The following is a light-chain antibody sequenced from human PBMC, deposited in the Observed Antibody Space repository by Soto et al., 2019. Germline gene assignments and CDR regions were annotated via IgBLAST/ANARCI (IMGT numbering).Light chain of an antibody. V-gene: IGKV3-20*01. J-gene: IGKJ2*01. CDR3: QQYGNSPPNT. Sequence: EIGLTQSPGTLSLSPGERATLSCRASQSVSSSHLAWYQQKPGQAPRVLIYGASSRATGIPDRFSGSGSGTDVTITISRLEPEDFAVYVCQQYGNSPPNTFGQGTKVE. CDR1: QSVSSSH. CDR2: GAS.